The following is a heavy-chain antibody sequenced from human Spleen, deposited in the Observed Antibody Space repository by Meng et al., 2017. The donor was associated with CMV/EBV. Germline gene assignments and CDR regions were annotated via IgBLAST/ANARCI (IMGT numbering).Heavy chain of an antibody. CDR2: IYPADSDT. V-gene: IGHV5-51*01. CDR3: ARREPTTVIIDY. Sequence: KVSCKASGSSFTNWIGWVRQMPGKGLEWMGSIYPADSDTKYSPSFQGQVTISVDKSISTAYLQWSSLKASDTAMYYCARREPTTVIIDYWGQGTLVTVSS. J-gene: IGHJ4*02. CDR1: GSSFTNW. D-gene: IGHD4-11*01.